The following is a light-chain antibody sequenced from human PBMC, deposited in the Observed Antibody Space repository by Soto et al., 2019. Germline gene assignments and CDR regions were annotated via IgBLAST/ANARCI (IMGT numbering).Light chain of an antibody. CDR3: TSYVGNDIWV. V-gene: IGLV2-8*01. CDR1: SSDVGAYKY. Sequence: QSALTQPPSASGSPGQSVTISCTGTSSDVGAYKYVSWYQQYPGKAPKLMIYEVTKRTSGVPDRFSGSKSGNTAPLTVSGLQAEDEADYYCTSYVGNDIWVFGGGTKLTVL. J-gene: IGLJ3*02. CDR2: EVT.